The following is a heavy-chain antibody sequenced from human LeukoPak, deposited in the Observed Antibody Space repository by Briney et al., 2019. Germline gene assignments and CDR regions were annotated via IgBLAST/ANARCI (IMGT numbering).Heavy chain of an antibody. J-gene: IGHJ4*02. CDR1: GYTFTSYD. CDR3: ARGPLTYYYDSSGYHVDY. CDR2: MNPNSGNT. V-gene: IGHV1-8*01. D-gene: IGHD3-22*01. Sequence: ASVKVSCKASGYTFTSYDINWVRQATGQGLEWMGWMNPNSGNTGYAQKFQGRVTMTRNTSISTAYMELSSLRSEETAVYYCARGPLTYYYDSSGYHVDYWGPGTQVTVSS.